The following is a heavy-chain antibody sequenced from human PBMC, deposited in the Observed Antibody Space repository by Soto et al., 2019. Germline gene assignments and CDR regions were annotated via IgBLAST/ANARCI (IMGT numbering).Heavy chain of an antibody. D-gene: IGHD3-10*01. V-gene: IGHV1-3*01. J-gene: IGHJ5*02. Sequence: ASVKVSCKASGYTFTSYAMHWVRQAPGQGLEWMGWINAGNGNTIYSQKFQGRVTITRDTSASTAYMELSSLRPEDTAVYYCARRRRYGSGSYYWFNYFDPWGQGTPVTVSS. CDR3: ARRRRYGSGSYYWFNYFDP. CDR1: GYTFTSYA. CDR2: INAGNGNT.